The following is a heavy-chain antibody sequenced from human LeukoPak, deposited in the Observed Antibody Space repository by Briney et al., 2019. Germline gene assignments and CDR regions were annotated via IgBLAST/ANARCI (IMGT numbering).Heavy chain of an antibody. CDR2: IKSKTDGGTT. V-gene: IGHV3-15*01. J-gene: IGHJ4*02. D-gene: IGHD1-26*01. CDR1: GFTFSNAW. CDR3: TTYLKGGSSRIDY. Sequence: PGGSLRLSCAASGFTFSNAWMSWVRQAPGKGLEWVGRIKSKTDGGTTDYAAPVKGRFTISRDDSKNTLYRQMNSLKTEDTAVYYCTTYLKGGSSRIDYWGQGTLVTVSS.